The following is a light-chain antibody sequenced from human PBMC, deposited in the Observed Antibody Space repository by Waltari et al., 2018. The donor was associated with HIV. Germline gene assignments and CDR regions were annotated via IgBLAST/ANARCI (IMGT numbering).Light chain of an antibody. CDR3: CSYAGSSTLL. Sequence: QSALTQPASVSGSPGQSITISCTGASSDVGGYNYVSWYQHHPGKAPKLMIYDVSERPSGVSNRFSGSKSGNTASLTISGLQADDEADYYCCSYAGSSTLLFGGGTKVTVL. CDR1: SSDVGGYNY. CDR2: DVS. V-gene: IGLV2-23*02. J-gene: IGLJ3*02.